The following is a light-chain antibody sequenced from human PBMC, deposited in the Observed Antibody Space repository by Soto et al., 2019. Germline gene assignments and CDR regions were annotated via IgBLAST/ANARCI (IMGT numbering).Light chain of an antibody. V-gene: IGKV2-28*01. CDR1: QAILLSNGYIF. CDR3: MQTVQTPIT. J-gene: IGKJ5*01. CDR2: GGS. Sequence: VLTQSPLSLTVTPGEPASISFSSSQAILLSNGYIFFNWYLQRAGQSPHLLCYGGSNVAPGGPDRFSGSGSGTDFTLRIRRVEADDVGVYYCMQTVQTPITFGQGTRLENK.